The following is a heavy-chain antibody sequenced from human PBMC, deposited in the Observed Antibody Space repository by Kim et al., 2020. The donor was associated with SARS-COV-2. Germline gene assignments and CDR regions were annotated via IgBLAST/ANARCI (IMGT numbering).Heavy chain of an antibody. J-gene: IGHJ3*01. Sequence: SETLSLTCSVSGASVRGSNYYWGWIRQSPGKGLEWIGSISKGATTYDNPSLKSRVSFSMDTSRNHLSLSLSSVTAADTAIYYCAASDYTNSGSLPWDCFDFWGRGTMVTVSS. CDR2: ISKGATT. D-gene: IGHD3-10*01. CDR1: GASVRGSNYY. CDR3: AASDYTNSGSLPWDCFDF. V-gene: IGHV4-39*07.